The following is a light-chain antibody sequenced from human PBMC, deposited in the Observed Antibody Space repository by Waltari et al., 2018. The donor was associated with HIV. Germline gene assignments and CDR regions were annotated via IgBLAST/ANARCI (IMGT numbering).Light chain of an antibody. CDR3: AAWDDSLNGM. CDR1: SSTLGSKL. J-gene: IGLJ3*02. Sequence: QSVLTQPPSVSGTPGQNVTISCSGSSSTLGSKLVNWSQQRPGAAHKLLIYTNDQRPSGVPDRFSGSKSGTSASLAISGLQSADEADYYCAAWDDSLNGMFGGGTKLTVL. CDR2: TND. V-gene: IGLV1-44*01.